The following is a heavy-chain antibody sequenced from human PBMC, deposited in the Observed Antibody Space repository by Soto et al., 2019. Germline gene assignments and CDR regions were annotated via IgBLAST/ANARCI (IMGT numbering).Heavy chain of an antibody. CDR1: GYSFTSYW. CDR2: IYPGDSDT. CDR3: ARPTYSGYDYSAFDI. Sequence: GESLKISGKGSGYSFTSYWIGWVRQMPGKGLEWMGIIYPGDSDTRYSPSFQGQVTISADKSISTAYLQWSSLKASDTAMYYCARPTYSGYDYSAFDIWGQGTMVTVSS. D-gene: IGHD5-12*01. V-gene: IGHV5-51*01. J-gene: IGHJ3*02.